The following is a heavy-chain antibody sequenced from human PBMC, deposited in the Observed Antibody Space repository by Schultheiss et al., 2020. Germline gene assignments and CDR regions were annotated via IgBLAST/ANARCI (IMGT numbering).Heavy chain of an antibody. CDR3: ARQTYYYDGLDY. D-gene: IGHD3-22*01. V-gene: IGHV4-59*08. CDR2: IYYSGST. CDR1: GGSISSYY. Sequence: GSLRLSCTVSGGSISSYYWSWIRQPPGKGLEWIGYIYYSGSTNYNPSLKSRVTLSVDTSKNQFSLKLSSVTAADTAVYYCARQTYYYDGLDYWGQGTLVTVSS. J-gene: IGHJ4*02.